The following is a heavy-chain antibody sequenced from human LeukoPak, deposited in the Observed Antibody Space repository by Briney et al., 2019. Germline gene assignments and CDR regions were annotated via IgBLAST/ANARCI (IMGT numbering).Heavy chain of an antibody. CDR1: GFTVSSNY. CDR2: IYSGGST. D-gene: IGHD2-2*01. V-gene: IGHV3-53*01. J-gene: IGHJ4*02. Sequence: GGSLRLSCAASGFTVSSNYMSWVRQAPGKGLEWVSVIYSGGSTYYADSVKGRFTISRDNSKNTLYLQMNSLRAEDTAVYYCASLHGHSHPQLPVWGQGTLVTVSS. CDR3: ASLHGHSHPQLPV.